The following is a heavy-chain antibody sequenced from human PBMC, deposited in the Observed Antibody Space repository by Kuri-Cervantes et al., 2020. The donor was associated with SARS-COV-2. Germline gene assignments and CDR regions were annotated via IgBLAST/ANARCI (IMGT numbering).Heavy chain of an antibody. CDR3: TLAVAAAV. CDR2: IISGSSTI. CDR1: GFTFSSYS. V-gene: IGHV3-48*01. Sequence: GGSLRLSCAASGFTFSSYSMNWVRQAPGKGLEWVSYIISGSSTIYYADSVKGRFTISRDNAKNSLYLQMNSLRAEDTAVYYCTLAVAAAVWGQGTLVTVSS. D-gene: IGHD6-19*01. J-gene: IGHJ4*02.